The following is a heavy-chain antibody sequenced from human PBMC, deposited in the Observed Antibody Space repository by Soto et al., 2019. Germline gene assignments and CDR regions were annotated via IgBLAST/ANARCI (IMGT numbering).Heavy chain of an antibody. J-gene: IGHJ4*02. D-gene: IGHD3-22*01. CDR1: GYTFTNYY. Sequence: GESLKISCQASGYTFTNYYIAWVRQVPGKGLEWMGRIDPSDSYIKYSPSFEGHVTISVDKSISTAFLQWSSLEASDTAMYYCARLPTSHYYDSSGYYYSPDYWGQGTLVTVSS. V-gene: IGHV5-10-1*01. CDR2: IDPSDSYI. CDR3: ARLPTSHYYDSSGYYYSPDY.